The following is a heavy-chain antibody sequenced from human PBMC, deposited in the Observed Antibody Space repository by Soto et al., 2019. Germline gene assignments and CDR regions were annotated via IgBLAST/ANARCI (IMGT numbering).Heavy chain of an antibody. CDR3: ARGDIAAAGL. V-gene: IGHV1-3*01. CDR1: GYTFTSYA. D-gene: IGHD6-13*01. Sequence: ASVKVSCKASGYTFTSYAMHWVRQAPGQRLEWMGWINAGNGNTKYPQKFQGRVTITRDTSASTAYMELSSLRSEDTAVYYCARGDIAAAGLWGQGTLVTVSS. J-gene: IGHJ4*02. CDR2: INAGNGNT.